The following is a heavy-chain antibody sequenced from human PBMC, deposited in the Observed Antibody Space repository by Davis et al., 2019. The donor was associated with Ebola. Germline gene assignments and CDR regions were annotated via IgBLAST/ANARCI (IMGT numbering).Heavy chain of an antibody. J-gene: IGHJ4*02. CDR1: GGSFSGYY. D-gene: IGHD6-19*01. Sequence: PGGSLRLSCAVYGGSFSGYYWSWIRQPPGKGLEWIGEINHSGSTNYNPSLKSRVTISVDTSKNQFSLKLSSVTAADTAVYYCAIGVAVGLGDYWGQGTLVTVSS. V-gene: IGHV4-34*01. CDR3: AIGVAVGLGDY. CDR2: INHSGST.